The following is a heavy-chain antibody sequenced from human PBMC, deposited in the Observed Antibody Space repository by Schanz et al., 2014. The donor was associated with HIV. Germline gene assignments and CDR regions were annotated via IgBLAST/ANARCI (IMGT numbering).Heavy chain of an antibody. CDR1: GFTFRHAW. D-gene: IGHD3-3*01. V-gene: IGHV3-15*01. CDR2: IKSKTDGETT. Sequence: EVQLVQSGGGLVKPGGSLRISCAASGFTFRHAWMSWVRQAPGKGLEWVALIKSKTDGETTDYAAPVKGRFTISRDDSKTTLFLQMNSLKSEDTAVYYCTTRRVLGVNLDVWGQGITVTVSS. CDR3: TTRRVLGVNLDV. J-gene: IGHJ6*02.